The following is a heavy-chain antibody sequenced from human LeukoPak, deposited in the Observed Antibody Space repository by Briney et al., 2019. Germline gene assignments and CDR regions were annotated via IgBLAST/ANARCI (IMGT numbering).Heavy chain of an antibody. D-gene: IGHD2-2*01. CDR2: IYYSGST. CDR1: GVSISSYY. J-gene: IGHJ5*02. Sequence: SETLSLTCTVSGVSISSYYWGWIRQPPGKGLEWIGYIYYSGSTNYNPSLKSRVTISVDTSKNQFSLKLSSVTAADTAVYYCARGVSTSRTLFHWFDPWGQGTLVTVSS. CDR3: ARGVSTSRTLFHWFDP. V-gene: IGHV4-59*01.